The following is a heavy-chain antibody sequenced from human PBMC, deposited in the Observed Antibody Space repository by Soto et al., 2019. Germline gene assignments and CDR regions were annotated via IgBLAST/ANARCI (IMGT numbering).Heavy chain of an antibody. J-gene: IGHJ5*02. CDR1: GYTFTNYG. V-gene: IGHV1-18*01. CDR2: INVYNGNT. D-gene: IGHD3-10*01. Sequence: SSVKVSCKASGYTFTNYGISWLRHAPGQGLEWMGWINVYNGNTKYAQKVQGRVTMTTDTSTSTAYMELRSLRSDDTAVYYCARGVGSGSYYNQYNWFDPWGQGTRVTVS. CDR3: ARGVGSGSYYNQYNWFDP.